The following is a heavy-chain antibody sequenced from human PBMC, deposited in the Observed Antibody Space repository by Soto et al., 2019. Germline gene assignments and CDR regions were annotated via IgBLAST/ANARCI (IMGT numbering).Heavy chain of an antibody. Sequence: EVQLVESGGGLVQPGGSLRLSCVASGFTFSWHWVSWVRQAPGGGPEWVASIKQDGSDKYYVDSVEGRFTISRDNAKNSLYLQMNGLRAEDTAVYFCVREAYWGQGPLVTVSS. J-gene: IGHJ4*02. CDR2: IKQDGSDK. CDR3: VREAY. CDR1: GFTFSWHW. V-gene: IGHV3-7*05.